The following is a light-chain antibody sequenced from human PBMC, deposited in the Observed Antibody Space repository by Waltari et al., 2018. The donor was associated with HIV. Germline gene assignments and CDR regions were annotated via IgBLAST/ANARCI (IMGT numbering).Light chain of an antibody. V-gene: IGKV3-20*01. CDR2: GAS. J-gene: IGKJ2*01. CDR1: KTVTSSH. Sequence: IVLTQSPGTLSLSPGETATLFCSASKTVTSSHLAWYQQRPRQAPRLLIYGASPRATGLPDRFSGSWSGTDFTLTVNRLEPEDFAVYYCHQYGGTPRTFGQGTKLEIK. CDR3: HQYGGTPRT.